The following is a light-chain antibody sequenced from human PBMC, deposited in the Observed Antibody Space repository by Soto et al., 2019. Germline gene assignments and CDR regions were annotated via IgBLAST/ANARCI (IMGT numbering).Light chain of an antibody. Sequence: QSALTQPASVSDSPGQSITISCIGTSSDLGEFNHVSWHQQHPGKAPKLIIYDVINRPSGVSNRFSGSKTGNTASLIISGLQAEDEADYYCSSYTSSSSYVFGSGTKLTVL. CDR3: SSYTSSSSYV. CDR1: SSDLGEFNH. V-gene: IGLV2-14*03. J-gene: IGLJ1*01. CDR2: DVI.